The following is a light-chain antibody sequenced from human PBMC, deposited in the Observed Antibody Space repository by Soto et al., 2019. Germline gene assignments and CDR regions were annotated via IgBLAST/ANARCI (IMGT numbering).Light chain of an antibody. CDR1: QSVSGW. J-gene: IGKJ1*01. CDR2: DAS. Sequence: DIQMTQSPSTLSASVGDTVTVTCRASQSVSGWLAWYQQKPGEDPKLLIYDASALPRGVPSRFSGSGSGTKFTLTIASLQPDEFAVYDCQQYNTYSWTFGPVTKVDIK. V-gene: IGKV1-5*01. CDR3: QQYNTYSWT.